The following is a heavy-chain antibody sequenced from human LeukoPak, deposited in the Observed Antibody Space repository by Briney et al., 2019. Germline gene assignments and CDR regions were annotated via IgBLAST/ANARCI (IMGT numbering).Heavy chain of an antibody. D-gene: IGHD3-9*01. J-gene: IGHJ5*02. V-gene: IGHV1-3*01. Sequence: ASGTVSCKATGDTFTSYARRWVREAPGQRIEWIAWLNAGNGNTKYSQTFQGSVTITRDTSASTAYMELSSLRSEDTAVYYCARDGGGPHDILTGYHVEDWFDHWGQGTLVSVSS. CDR2: LNAGNGNT. CDR1: GDTFTSYA. CDR3: ARDGGGPHDILTGYHVEDWFDH.